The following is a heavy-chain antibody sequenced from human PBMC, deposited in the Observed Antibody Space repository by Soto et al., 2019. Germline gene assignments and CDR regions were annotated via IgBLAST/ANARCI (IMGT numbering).Heavy chain of an antibody. Sequence: QVQLVETGGGVVKPGESLRLSCAASGFVFSHFAFHWVRQAPGTGLEWVAVVSSDGSTKYYADSVKGRFTISRDSSKKTLFLEMNNLRPEDTAVYYTAREATMNNVTSAHFDYWGRGTLVTVSS. CDR3: AREATMNNVTSAHFDY. CDR2: VSSDGSTK. D-gene: IGHD2-21*02. J-gene: IGHJ4*02. CDR1: GFVFSHFA. V-gene: IGHV3-30-3*01.